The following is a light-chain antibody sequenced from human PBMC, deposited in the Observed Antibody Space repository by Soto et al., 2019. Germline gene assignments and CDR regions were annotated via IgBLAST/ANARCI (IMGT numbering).Light chain of an antibody. V-gene: IGKV3-15*01. Sequence: EIVMTQSPATLSVSPGERATLSCRASQSVSSNLAWYQQKPGQALRLLIYDASTRATGIPARFSGSGSGTEITLTLSGHEAEDYEVYHCQQGLTFGPGTKVDIK. CDR2: DAS. J-gene: IGKJ3*01. CDR3: QQGLT. CDR1: QSVSSN.